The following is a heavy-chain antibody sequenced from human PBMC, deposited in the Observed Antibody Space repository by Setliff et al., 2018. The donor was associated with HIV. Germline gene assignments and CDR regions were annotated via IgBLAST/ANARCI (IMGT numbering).Heavy chain of an antibody. CDR2: ISAYNGNT. CDR1: GYTFNSYG. D-gene: IGHD4-17*01. J-gene: IGHJ1*01. CDR3: ARVTFLHGDSRRGVLQH. V-gene: IGHV1-18*01. Sequence: ASVKVSCKASGYTFNSYGISWVRQAPGQGLEWMGWISAYNGNTNYAQKLQGRVTMTTDTSTSTAHMELRSLRSDDTAVYYCARVTFLHGDSRRGVLQHWGQGTLVTVSS.